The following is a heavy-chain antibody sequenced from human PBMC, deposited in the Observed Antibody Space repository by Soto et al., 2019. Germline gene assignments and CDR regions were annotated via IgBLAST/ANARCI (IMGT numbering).Heavy chain of an antibody. J-gene: IGHJ4*02. CDR3: VSQRTSVLTQAYFDY. D-gene: IGHD2-8*01. CDR1: GGSVSNSNYY. Sequence: SETLSLTCTVSGGSVSNSNYYWGWIRQSPGKGLEWIGSVYYRGRSYSKSSVKSRVTISVDTSKNQFSLNLNPVTASDTAVYYCVSQRTSVLTQAYFDYWGPGALVTVSS. V-gene: IGHV4-39*01. CDR2: VYYRGRS.